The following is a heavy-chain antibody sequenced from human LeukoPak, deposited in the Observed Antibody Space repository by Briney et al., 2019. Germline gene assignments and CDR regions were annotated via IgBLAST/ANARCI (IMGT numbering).Heavy chain of an antibody. CDR2: IWYDGSKT. CDR1: GFTFSTSG. CDR3: AREPEYFDY. D-gene: IGHD1-14*01. J-gene: IGHJ4*02. Sequence: PGGSLRLSCAAPGFTFSTSGMHWVRQAPGKGLGWVAVIWYDGSKTYYGDSVKGRFTISRDNSESTLYLDMNRLRAEDTAVYYCAREPEYFDYWGQGALVTVSS. V-gene: IGHV3-33*01.